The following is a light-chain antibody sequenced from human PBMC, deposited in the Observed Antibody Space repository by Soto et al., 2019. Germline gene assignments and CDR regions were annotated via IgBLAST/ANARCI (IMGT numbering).Light chain of an antibody. Sequence: SYALPQPPSVTVAPRQTARIPCGGNNIGSKSVHWYQQKPGQAPVLVVYDDSDRPSGIPERFSGSNSGNTATLTISRVEAGDEADYYCQVWDSSSDHLYVFGTGTKGTVL. CDR1: NIGSKS. J-gene: IGLJ1*01. CDR2: DDS. CDR3: QVWDSSSDHLYV. V-gene: IGLV3-21*02.